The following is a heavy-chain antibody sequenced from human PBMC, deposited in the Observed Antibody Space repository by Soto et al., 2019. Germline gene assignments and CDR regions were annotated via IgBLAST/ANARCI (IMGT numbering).Heavy chain of an antibody. CDR1: GYSFTSYW. J-gene: IGHJ6*02. CDR2: IYPGDSDT. Sequence: GESLKISCKGSGYSFTSYWIGWVRQMPGKGLEWMGIIYPGDSDTRYSPSFQGQVTISADKSISTAYLQWSSLKASDTAMYYCARFKYSSSPYYYYGMDVWGQGTTVTVSS. V-gene: IGHV5-51*01. CDR3: ARFKYSSSPYYYYGMDV. D-gene: IGHD6-6*01.